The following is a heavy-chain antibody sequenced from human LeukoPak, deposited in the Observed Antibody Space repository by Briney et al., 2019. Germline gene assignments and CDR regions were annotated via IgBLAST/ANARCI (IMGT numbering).Heavy chain of an antibody. CDR2: INPNGGAT. Sequence: ASVKVSCKASGYIFTGYYLFWVRQAPGQGLEWMGWINPNGGATRYAQKFQGRVTLTCDTSIRTTYMELSSLTSVDTDMYYCARDERYSDADHHYPDLGYWGQGTLVTVSS. V-gene: IGHV1-2*02. CDR3: ARDERYSDADHHYPDLGY. D-gene: IGHD3-16*01. CDR1: GYIFTGYY. J-gene: IGHJ4*02.